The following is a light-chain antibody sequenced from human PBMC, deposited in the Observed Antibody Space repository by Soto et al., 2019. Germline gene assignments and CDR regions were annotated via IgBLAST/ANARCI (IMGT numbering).Light chain of an antibody. CDR1: QSVSSS. Sequence: EIVMTQSPATLSVSPGERATLSCRASQSVSSSLAWYQQKPGQAPRLLIFRASTRATGNPDRFSGSGSGTEFTLTISSLQSADFAVYYCQQYSNWPPFTFGPGNKVDIK. CDR2: RAS. V-gene: IGKV3-15*01. J-gene: IGKJ3*01. CDR3: QQYSNWPPFT.